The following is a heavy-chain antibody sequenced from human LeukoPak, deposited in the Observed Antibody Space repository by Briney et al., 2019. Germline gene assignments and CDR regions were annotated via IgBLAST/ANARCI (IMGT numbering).Heavy chain of an antibody. V-gene: IGHV5-51*01. CDR1: GYSFTSYW. CDR2: IYPGDSDT. J-gene: IGHJ3*02. Sequence: GESLKISCKGSGYSFTSYWIGWVRQMPGKGLEWMGIIYPGDSDTRYSPSFQGQVTISADKSISTAYLQWSSLKASDTAMYYCARHEKVYDSSGYYHDAFDIWGQGTMVTVSS. CDR3: ARHEKVYDSSGYYHDAFDI. D-gene: IGHD3-22*01.